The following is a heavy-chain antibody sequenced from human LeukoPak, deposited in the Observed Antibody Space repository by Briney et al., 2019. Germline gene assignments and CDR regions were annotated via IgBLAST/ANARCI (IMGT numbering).Heavy chain of an antibody. V-gene: IGHV3-21*01. J-gene: IGHJ4*02. CDR3: ARDPPLGSCSPTSCPHLDY. D-gene: IGHD2-2*01. Sequence: PGGSLRLSCAASGFTFSRYSMNWVRQAPGKGLEWVSSISSSSSFIYYADPVKGRFTISRDNAKNSLYLQMNSLRAEDTAVYYCARDPPLGSCSPTSCPHLDYWGQGTLVTVSS. CDR1: GFTFSRYS. CDR2: ISSSSSFI.